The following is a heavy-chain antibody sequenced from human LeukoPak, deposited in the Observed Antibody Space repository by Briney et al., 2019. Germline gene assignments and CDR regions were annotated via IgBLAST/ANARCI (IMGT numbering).Heavy chain of an antibody. CDR2: INPNSVGT. V-gene: IGHV1-2*06. D-gene: IGHD4-17*01. J-gene: IGHJ4*02. CDR3: ARDHWEGDYKFRQEEYYFDY. CDR1: GYTFTGYY. Sequence: GASVKVSCKASGYTFTGYYMHWVRQAPGQGLEWMGRINPNSVGTNYAQKFQGRVTMTRDTSISTAYMELSRLRSDDTAVYYCARDHWEGDYKFRQEEYYFDYWGQGTLVTVSS.